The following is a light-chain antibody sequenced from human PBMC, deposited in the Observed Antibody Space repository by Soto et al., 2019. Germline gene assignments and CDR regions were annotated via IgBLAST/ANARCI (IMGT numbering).Light chain of an antibody. Sequence: EIVLTQSPATLSLSPGERATLSCGASQSVRTVLAWYQQKPGQAPRLLIYDASTRATGVPARFSGSGSGTDFALTISNLESEDFGVYYCQQRNDWPTIPVGQGTRLDIK. V-gene: IGKV3-11*01. CDR3: QQRNDWPTIP. CDR1: QSVRTV. CDR2: DAS. J-gene: IGKJ5*01.